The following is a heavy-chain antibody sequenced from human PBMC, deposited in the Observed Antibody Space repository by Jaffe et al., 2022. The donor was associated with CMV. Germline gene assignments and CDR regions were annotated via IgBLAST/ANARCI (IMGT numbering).Heavy chain of an antibody. J-gene: IGHJ4*02. CDR1: GFTFSSYG. CDR2: IWYDGSNK. D-gene: IGHD1-26*01. Sequence: QVQLVESGGGVVQPGRSLRLSCAASGFTFSSYGMHWVRQAPGKGLEWVAVIWYDGSNKYYADSVKGRFTISRDNSKNTLYLQMNSLRAEDTAVYYCARAQWELLEVAASDYWGQGTLVTVSS. CDR3: ARAQWELLEVAASDY. V-gene: IGHV3-33*01.